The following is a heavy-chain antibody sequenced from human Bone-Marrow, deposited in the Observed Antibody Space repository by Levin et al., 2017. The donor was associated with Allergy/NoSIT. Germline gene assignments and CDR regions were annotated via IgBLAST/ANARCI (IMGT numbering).Heavy chain of an antibody. CDR1: GFTFSNAW. CDR3: TTVGVIVDDDY. J-gene: IGHJ4*02. D-gene: IGHD2-21*01. CDR2: IKSKTDGGTT. V-gene: IGHV3-15*01. Sequence: GESLKISCAASGFTFSNAWMSWVRQAPGKGLEWVGRIKSKTDGGTTDYAAPVKGRFTISRDDSKNTLYLQMNSLKTEDTAVYYCTTVGVIVDDDYWGQGTLVTVSS.